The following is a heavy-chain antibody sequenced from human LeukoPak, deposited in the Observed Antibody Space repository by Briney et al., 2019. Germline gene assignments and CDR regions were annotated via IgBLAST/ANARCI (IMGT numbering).Heavy chain of an antibody. Sequence: SETLSLTCTVSGGSISSSSYYWGWIRQPPGKGLEWIGSISYSGSTYYNPSHKSRVTISVDTSKNHFSLKLSSVTAADTAVYYCARQIYYDRSGYFYFNWGQGTLVTVSS. D-gene: IGHD3-22*01. CDR3: ARQIYYDRSGYFYFN. V-gene: IGHV4-39*01. CDR2: ISYSGST. CDR1: GGSISSSSYY. J-gene: IGHJ4*02.